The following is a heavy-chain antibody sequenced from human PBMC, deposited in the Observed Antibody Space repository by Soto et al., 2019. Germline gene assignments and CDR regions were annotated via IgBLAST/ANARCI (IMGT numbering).Heavy chain of an antibody. Sequence: PSETLSLTCAVYGGSFSGYYWSGIRQPPGKGLEWIGEINHSGSTNYNPSLKSRVTISVDTSKNQFSLKLSSVTAADTAVYYCARGGGSRGGFFRDFDYGGKGTLVPVSS. CDR1: GGSFSGYY. J-gene: IGHJ4*02. CDR3: ARGGGSRGGFFRDFDY. V-gene: IGHV4-34*01. D-gene: IGHD6-19*01. CDR2: INHSGST.